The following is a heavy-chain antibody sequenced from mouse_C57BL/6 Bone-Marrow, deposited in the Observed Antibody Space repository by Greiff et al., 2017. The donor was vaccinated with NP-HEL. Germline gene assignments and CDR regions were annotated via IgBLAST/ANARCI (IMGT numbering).Heavy chain of an antibody. CDR3: ATCLHYYGSSVDY. Sequence: EVQLVESGGGLVKPGGSLKLSCAASGFTFSDYGMHWVRQAPEKGLEWVAYISSGSSTIYYADTVKGRFTISRDNAKNTLFLQMTSLRSEDTAMYYCATCLHYYGSSVDYRGQGTTLTVSA. D-gene: IGHD1-1*01. V-gene: IGHV5-17*01. CDR1: GFTFSDYG. J-gene: IGHJ2*01. CDR2: ISSGSSTI.